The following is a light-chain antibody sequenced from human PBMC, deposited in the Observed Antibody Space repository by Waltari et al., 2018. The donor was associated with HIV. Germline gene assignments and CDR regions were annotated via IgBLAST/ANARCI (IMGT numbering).Light chain of an antibody. CDR1: QTVLYNSNNKNH. CDR3: QQFFTFTRT. Sequence: DIVMTQSPDSLAVSQGERATISCKSSQTVLYNSNNKNHLAWYQQKAGQPPKLLIYWASMREIGVPERFTGSGSGTDFNLTISSLRADDVAVYYCQQFFTFTRTFGQGTKVEI. V-gene: IGKV4-1*01. CDR2: WAS. J-gene: IGKJ1*01.